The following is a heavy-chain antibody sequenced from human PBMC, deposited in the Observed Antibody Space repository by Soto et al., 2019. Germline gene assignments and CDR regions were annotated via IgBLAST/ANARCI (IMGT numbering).Heavy chain of an antibody. CDR3: ATAGYGVRYYYYYMDV. CDR1: GYTLTELS. V-gene: IGHV1-24*01. D-gene: IGHD4-17*01. Sequence: VKVSCKVSGYTLTELSMHWVRQAPGKGLEWMGGFDPEDGETIYAQKFQGRVTMTEDTSTDTAYMELSSLRSEDTAVYYCATAGYGVRYYYYYMDVWGKGTTVTVSS. J-gene: IGHJ6*03. CDR2: FDPEDGET.